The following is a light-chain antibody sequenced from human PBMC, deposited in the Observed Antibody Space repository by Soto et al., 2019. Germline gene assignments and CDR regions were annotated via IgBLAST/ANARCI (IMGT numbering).Light chain of an antibody. V-gene: IGLV3-1*01. CDR1: KLGDKY. CDR2: QDS. Sequence: SYELTQPPSVSVSPGQTASITCSGDKLGDKYACWYQQKPGQSPVLVIYQDSKRPSGIPERFSGSSSGNTATLTISGTQAMAEADYYCQAWGSSTGVFGGGTKVTVL. CDR3: QAWGSSTGV. J-gene: IGLJ2*01.